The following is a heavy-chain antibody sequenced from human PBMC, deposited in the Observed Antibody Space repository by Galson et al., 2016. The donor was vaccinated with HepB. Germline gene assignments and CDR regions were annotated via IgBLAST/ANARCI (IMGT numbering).Heavy chain of an antibody. Sequence: SETLSLTCIVSGASISSYYWSWIRQPPGKGLEWIGNMYHSGSTSYNPSLKSRVTILVDTSKNQFSLKLSSVTPADTAVYYCARRGPDMATMTHWGQGTLVTVSS. J-gene: IGHJ4*02. D-gene: IGHD5-24*01. CDR3: ARRGPDMATMTH. V-gene: IGHV4-59*01. CDR1: GASISSYY. CDR2: MYHSGST.